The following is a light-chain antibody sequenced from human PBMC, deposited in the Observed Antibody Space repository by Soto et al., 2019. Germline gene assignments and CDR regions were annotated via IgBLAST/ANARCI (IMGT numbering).Light chain of an antibody. V-gene: IGKV1-12*01. J-gene: IGKJ4*01. CDR1: QVISSW. CDR2: TGS. Sequence: DIQMTQSPSSVSASVGDIVSITCRASQVISSWLAWYQQKPGRAPKLLIYTGSSLQSGVPSRFSGTGSGRDCALTISSPQPEVVASYYCQQANSCPLPFGGGTKVEIK. CDR3: QQANSCPLP.